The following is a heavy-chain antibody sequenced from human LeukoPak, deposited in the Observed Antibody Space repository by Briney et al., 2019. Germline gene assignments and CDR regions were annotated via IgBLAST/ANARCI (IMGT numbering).Heavy chain of an antibody. CDR2: IIPIFGTA. Sequence: SVTVPCMASGGTFSSYAISWVRQAPGQGLKWMGGIIPIFGTANYAQKFQGRVTITADESTSTAHMELSSLRSEDTAVYYCARSVRGGYYNWFDHWGQGTLVTVSS. D-gene: IGHD3-3*01. CDR1: GGTFSSYA. V-gene: IGHV1-69*13. CDR3: ARSVRGGYYNWFDH. J-gene: IGHJ5*02.